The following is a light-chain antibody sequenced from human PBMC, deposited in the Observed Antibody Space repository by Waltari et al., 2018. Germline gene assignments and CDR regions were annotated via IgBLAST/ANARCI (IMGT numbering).Light chain of an antibody. CDR3: SSYTSSSTRG. CDR2: VVS. Sequence: QSALTQPASVSGSPGQSITISCTGTSSDVGGYIYVSWYQQHPGKAPKLMIYVVSNRPAGVSNRFSGSNAGNTASLTISGLRAEDEADYYCSSYTSSSTRGFGTGTKVTVL. CDR1: SSDVGGYIY. V-gene: IGLV2-14*03. J-gene: IGLJ1*01.